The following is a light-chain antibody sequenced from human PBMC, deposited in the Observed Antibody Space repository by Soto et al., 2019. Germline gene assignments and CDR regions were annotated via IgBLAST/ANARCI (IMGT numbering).Light chain of an antibody. Sequence: EIVLTQSPGTLSLSPGERATLSCRASQSVSSSYLAWYQQKPGQAPRLLIYGASSRATGIPDRFSGSGSGTGFTLTISRLKSEEVAEDYCQHYGSSPPWTFGQGTKVEIK. J-gene: IGKJ1*01. V-gene: IGKV3-20*01. CDR2: GAS. CDR1: QSVSSSY. CDR3: QHYGSSPPWT.